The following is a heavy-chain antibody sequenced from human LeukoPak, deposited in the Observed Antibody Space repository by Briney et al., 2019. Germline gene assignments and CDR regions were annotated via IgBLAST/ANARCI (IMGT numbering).Heavy chain of an antibody. Sequence: PGGSLRLSCTASGFTFNSYAMSWVRQAPGKGLEWVSSISGGGAGTYYADSVRGRFTISRDNSKNTLYLQMNSLRAEDTALYYCAKDFVRYNIQFDYWGQGALVTVSS. D-gene: IGHD1-1*01. V-gene: IGHV3-23*01. CDR3: AKDFVRYNIQFDY. CDR2: ISGGGAGT. J-gene: IGHJ4*02. CDR1: GFTFNSYA.